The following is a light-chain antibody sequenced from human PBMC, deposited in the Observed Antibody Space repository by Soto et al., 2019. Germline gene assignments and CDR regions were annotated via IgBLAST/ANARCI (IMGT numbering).Light chain of an antibody. CDR2: AAS. CDR3: LPDYNYHKK. V-gene: IGKV1-6*01. J-gene: IGKJ1*01. Sequence: AIQMTQSPSSLSASVGDRVTITCRASQGIRNDLGWYQQKPGKAPKLLIYAASSLQSGVPSRFSGSGSGTDFTLTISSLQPEDFETYYVLPDYNYHKKFGQATKVDIX. CDR1: QGIRND.